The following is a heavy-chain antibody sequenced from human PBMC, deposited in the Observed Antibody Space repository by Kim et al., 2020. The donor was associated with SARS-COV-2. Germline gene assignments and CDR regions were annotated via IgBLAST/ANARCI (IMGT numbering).Heavy chain of an antibody. CDR1: GFTFSSYG. Sequence: GGSLRLSCAASGFTFSSYGMHWVRQAPGKGLEWVAVISYDGSNKYYADSVKGRFTISRDNSKNTLYLQMNSLRAEDTAVYYCARDMDGLRGYSGYAQSMYYYGMDVWGQGTTVTVSS. CDR3: ARDMDGLRGYSGYAQSMYYYGMDV. CDR2: ISYDGSNK. D-gene: IGHD5-12*01. V-gene: IGHV3-33*05. J-gene: IGHJ6*02.